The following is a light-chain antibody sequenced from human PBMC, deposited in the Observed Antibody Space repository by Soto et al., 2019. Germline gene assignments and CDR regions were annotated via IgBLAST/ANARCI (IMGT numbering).Light chain of an antibody. CDR1: QSVSNNY. CDR3: QQYGNTPRT. V-gene: IGKV3-20*01. Sequence: EIVLTQSPGTLSLSPGERATLSCGASQSVSNNYLAWYQHKPGQAPRLLIYGESTRATGIPDRFSGSESGTDFALTIGRLEPEDFAVYYCQQYGNTPRTFGQGTKLEIK. J-gene: IGKJ2*01. CDR2: GES.